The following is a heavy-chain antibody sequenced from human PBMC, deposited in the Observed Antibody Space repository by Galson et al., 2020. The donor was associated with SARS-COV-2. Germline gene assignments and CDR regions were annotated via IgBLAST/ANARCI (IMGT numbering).Heavy chain of an antibody. J-gene: IGHJ4*02. V-gene: IGHV1-2*02. CDR2: INPNSGGT. Sequence: ASVKVSCKASGYTFTGYYMHWVRQAPGQGLEWMGWINPNSGGTNYAQKFQGRVTMTRDTSISTAYMELSRLRSDDTAVYYCARDSLESSSWQSDYWGLGTLVTVSS. CDR1: GYTFTGYY. CDR3: ARDSLESSSWQSDY. D-gene: IGHD6-13*01.